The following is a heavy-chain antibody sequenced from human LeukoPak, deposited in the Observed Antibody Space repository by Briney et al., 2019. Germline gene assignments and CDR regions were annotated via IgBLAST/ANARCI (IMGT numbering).Heavy chain of an antibody. J-gene: IGHJ4*02. CDR3: ARLMTAVSSFEY. V-gene: IGHV4-59*08. CDR2: IYYSGST. CDR1: GGSISSYY. D-gene: IGHD4-17*01. Sequence: SETLSLTCTVSGGSISSYYWSWIRQPPGKGLERIGYIYYSGSTNYNPSLKSRVTISVDTSKNQFSLKLSSVTAADTAVYYCARLMTAVSSFEYWGQGILVTVSS.